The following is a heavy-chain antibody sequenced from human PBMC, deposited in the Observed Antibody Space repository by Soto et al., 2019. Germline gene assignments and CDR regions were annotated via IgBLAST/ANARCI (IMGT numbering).Heavy chain of an antibody. J-gene: IGHJ4*02. D-gene: IGHD1-26*01. CDR3: ARQYGGSLDY. Sequence: PGGSLRLSCAASGFPVSSNYMTWVRQAPGKGPEWVSIIYGGGNTFYADSVKGRFTISRDNSKNTLYLQMNSLRVEDTAVYYCARQYGGSLDYWGQGTLVTVSS. CDR2: IYGGGNT. V-gene: IGHV3-53*01. CDR1: GFPVSSNY.